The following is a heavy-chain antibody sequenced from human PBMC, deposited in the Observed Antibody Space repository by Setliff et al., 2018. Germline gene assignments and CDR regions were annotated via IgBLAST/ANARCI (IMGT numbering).Heavy chain of an antibody. J-gene: IGHJ5*02. Sequence: GGSLRLSCSVSGITFKNAWMTWVRQAPGKGPEWVGRIKSSREGATSDYGAPAKGRFTISRDDSKNMIYLQMNNLKSDDTGFYYCTTGPRDSRAYMNWFDPWGPGTLVTVSS. D-gene: IGHD3-22*01. CDR2: IKSSREGATS. V-gene: IGHV3-15*01. CDR1: GITFKNAW. CDR3: TTGPRDSRAYMNWFDP.